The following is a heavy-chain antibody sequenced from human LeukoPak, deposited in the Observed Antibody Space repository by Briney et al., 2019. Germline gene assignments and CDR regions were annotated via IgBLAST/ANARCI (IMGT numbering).Heavy chain of an antibody. J-gene: IGHJ4*02. CDR3: ARATVHYGSDLYHFDY. Sequence: GGSLRLSCAASGFTFNNFAMSWVRQAPEKGLEWVSAIGGSGAHTYYADSVKGRFTISRDNSKNTVELQMTSLRAEDTAVYYCARATVHYGSDLYHFDYWGQGSLVTVSS. CDR2: IGGSGAHT. V-gene: IGHV3-23*01. D-gene: IGHD6-19*01. CDR1: GFTFNNFA.